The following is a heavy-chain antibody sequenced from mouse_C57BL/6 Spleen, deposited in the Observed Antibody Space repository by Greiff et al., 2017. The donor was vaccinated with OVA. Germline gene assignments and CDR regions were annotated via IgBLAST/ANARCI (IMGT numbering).Heavy chain of an antibody. Sequence: EVKLMESGGGLVQPGGSLSLSCAASGFTFTDYYMSWVRQPPGKALEWLGFIRNKANGYTTEYSASVKGRFTISRDNSQSILYLQMNALRAEDSATYYCARPIYNGNYVGYAMDYWGQGTSVTVSS. J-gene: IGHJ4*01. D-gene: IGHD2-1*01. CDR1: GFTFTDYY. V-gene: IGHV7-3*01. CDR3: ARPIYNGNYVGYAMDY. CDR2: IRNKANGYTT.